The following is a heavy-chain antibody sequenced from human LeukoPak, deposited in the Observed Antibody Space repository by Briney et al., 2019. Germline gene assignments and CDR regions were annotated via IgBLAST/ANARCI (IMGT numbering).Heavy chain of an antibody. CDR2: ISSSRSYI. J-gene: IGHJ4*02. CDR1: GFTFSSYS. V-gene: IGHV3-21*01. D-gene: IGHD6-19*01. CDR3: ARAGVAGTEGHFDY. Sequence: NPGGSLRLSCAASGFTFSSYSMNWVRQAPGKGLEWVSSISSSRSYIYYADYVKGRFTISRDNAKNSLYLQMNSLRAEDTAVYYCARAGVAGTEGHFDYWGQGTLVTVSS.